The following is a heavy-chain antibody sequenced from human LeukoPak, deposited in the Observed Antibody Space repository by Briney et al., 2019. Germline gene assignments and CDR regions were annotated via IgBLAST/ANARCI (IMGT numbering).Heavy chain of an antibody. V-gene: IGHV3-48*01. Sequence: GGSLRLSCAASGFTFSSYAMSWVRQAPGKGLEWVSYISSSSSTIYYADSVKGRFTISRDNAKNSLYLQMNSLRAEDTAVYYCARGRELVLGGRYWYFDLWGRGTLVTVSS. J-gene: IGHJ2*01. CDR3: ARGRELVLGGRYWYFDL. CDR2: ISSSSSTI. CDR1: GFTFSSYA. D-gene: IGHD6-13*01.